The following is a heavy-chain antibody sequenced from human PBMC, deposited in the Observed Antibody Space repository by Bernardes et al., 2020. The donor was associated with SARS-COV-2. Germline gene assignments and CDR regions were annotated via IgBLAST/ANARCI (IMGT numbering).Heavy chain of an antibody. D-gene: IGHD3-3*01. CDR1: GGSISSHTSY. Sequence: TLSLTCTGSGGSISSHTSYWHWVLQPAGKGLECIRRIYSSRTTNYSPSLKSRVTISVDTSKNQFSLNLRSVTAADTAVYYCARQHLGGVTIFGVVTTDRYFDYWGQGTLVTVSS. CDR3: ARQHLGGVTIFGVVTTDRYFDY. J-gene: IGHJ4*02. V-gene: IGHV4-61*02. CDR2: IYSSRTT.